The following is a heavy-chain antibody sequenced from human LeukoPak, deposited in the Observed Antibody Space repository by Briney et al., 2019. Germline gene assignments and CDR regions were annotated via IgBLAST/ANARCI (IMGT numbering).Heavy chain of an antibody. CDR3: TRDRGWQQFDY. Sequence: GGSLRLSCAASGFTFNTYTMNWVRQAPGKGLEWISFIDTSSSTMYYADSVKGRFTISRDNAKNSLYLQMSSLRDDDTAVYYCTRDRGWQQFDYWGQGTLVTVSS. V-gene: IGHV3-48*02. CDR2: IDTSSSTM. CDR1: GFTFNTYT. D-gene: IGHD5-24*01. J-gene: IGHJ4*02.